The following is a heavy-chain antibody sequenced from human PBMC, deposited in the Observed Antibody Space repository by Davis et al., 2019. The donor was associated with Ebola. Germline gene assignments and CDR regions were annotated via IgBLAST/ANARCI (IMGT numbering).Heavy chain of an antibody. CDR2: ISYDGSNK. V-gene: IGHV3-30-3*01. Sequence: GESLKISCAASGFTFSSYAMHWVRQAPGKGLEWVAVISYDGSNKYYADSVKGRFTISRDNSKNTLYLQMNSLRAEDTAVYYCARPGEMDTIGAFSDYWGQGTLVTVSS. CDR1: GFTFSSYA. D-gene: IGHD5-24*01. J-gene: IGHJ4*02. CDR3: ARPGEMDTIGAFSDY.